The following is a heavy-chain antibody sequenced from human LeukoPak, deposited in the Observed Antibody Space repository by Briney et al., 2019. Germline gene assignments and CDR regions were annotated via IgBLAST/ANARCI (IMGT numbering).Heavy chain of an antibody. V-gene: IGHV4-4*07. CDR3: ARGPTTVTRAFDY. J-gene: IGHJ4*02. D-gene: IGHD4-17*01. CDR2: IYTSGST. Sequence: PETLSLTCTVSGGSFSIYYWSWIRQPAGKGLEWIGRIYTSGSTNYNPSLKSRVTMSVDTSKNQFSLNLNSVTAADTAVYYCARGPTTVTRAFDYWGQGTLVTVSS. CDR1: GGSFSIYY.